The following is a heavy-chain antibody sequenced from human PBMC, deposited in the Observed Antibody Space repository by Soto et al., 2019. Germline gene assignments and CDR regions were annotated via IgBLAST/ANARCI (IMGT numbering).Heavy chain of an antibody. CDR2: IHYSGTT. D-gene: IGHD3-22*01. Sequence: SETLSLTCSVAGGSISTTDSYWNWIRQTPGKGLEWIGSIHYSGTTYYTTSLKSRVTISVDTSKNQFSLKLSSVTAADTAVYFCARDYYDNGNWFDSWGQGTQLTVSS. CDR1: GGSISTTDSY. J-gene: IGHJ5*01. CDR3: ARDYYDNGNWFDS. V-gene: IGHV4-39*02.